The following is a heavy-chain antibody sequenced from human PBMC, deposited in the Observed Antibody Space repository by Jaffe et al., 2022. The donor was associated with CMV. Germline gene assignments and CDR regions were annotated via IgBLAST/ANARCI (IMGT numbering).Heavy chain of an antibody. D-gene: IGHD3-10*01. Sequence: EVQLVQSGAEVKKPGESLRISCKGSGYSFTSYWISWVRQMPGKGLEWMGRIDPSDSYTNYSPSFQGHVTISADKSISTAYLQWSSLKASDTAMYYCARLPGGGYYYGSGSYFVDYWGQGTLVTVSS. J-gene: IGHJ4*02. CDR2: IDPSDSYT. CDR1: GYSFTSYW. V-gene: IGHV5-10-1*03. CDR3: ARLPGGGYYYGSGSYFVDY.